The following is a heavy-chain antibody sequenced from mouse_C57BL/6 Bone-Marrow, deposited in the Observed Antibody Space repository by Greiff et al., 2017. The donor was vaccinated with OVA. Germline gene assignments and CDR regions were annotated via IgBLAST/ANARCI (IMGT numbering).Heavy chain of an antibody. D-gene: IGHD1-1*01. Sequence: QVQLQQSGPELVKPGASVKLSCKASGYTFTSYWMHWVKQRPGQGLEWIGNINPSNGGTNYNEKFKSKATLTVDKSSSTAYMQLSSLTSEDSAVYYCAREGVFTTVVNYYAMDYWGQGTSVTVSS. CDR2: INPSNGGT. J-gene: IGHJ4*01. CDR3: AREGVFTTVVNYYAMDY. CDR1: GYTFTSYW. V-gene: IGHV1-53*01.